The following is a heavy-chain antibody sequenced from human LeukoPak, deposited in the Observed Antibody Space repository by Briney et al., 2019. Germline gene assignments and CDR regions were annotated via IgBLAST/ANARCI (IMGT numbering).Heavy chain of an antibody. CDR1: GYTFTSYG. Sequence: ASVKVSCKASGYTFTSYGISWVRQAPGQGLEWMGWISAYNGNTNYAQKLQGRVTMTTDTSTSTAYIGLRSLRSDDTAVYYCARVLSPGYSSSWEFGYWGQGTLVTVSS. V-gene: IGHV1-18*01. D-gene: IGHD6-13*01. J-gene: IGHJ4*02. CDR2: ISAYNGNT. CDR3: ARVLSPGYSSSWEFGY.